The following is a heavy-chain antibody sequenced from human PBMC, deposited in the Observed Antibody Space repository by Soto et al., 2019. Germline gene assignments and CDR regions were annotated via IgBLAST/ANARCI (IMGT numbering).Heavy chain of an antibody. D-gene: IGHD2-15*01. Sequence: QVQLVQSGAEVKKPGASVKISCKASGYTFTRYTMNWVRQAPGQRLEWMGWINPDNGNTKSSQKFQDRVIITRDTSASTAYMDRSSLRAEDTAVYYCARGIATGQLDPWGQGTVVTVSS. CDR2: INPDNGNT. V-gene: IGHV1-3*01. CDR3: ARGIATGQLDP. CDR1: GYTFTRYT. J-gene: IGHJ5*02.